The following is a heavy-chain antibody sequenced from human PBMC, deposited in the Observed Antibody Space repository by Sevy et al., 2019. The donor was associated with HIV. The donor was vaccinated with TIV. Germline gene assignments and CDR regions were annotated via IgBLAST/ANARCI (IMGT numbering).Heavy chain of an antibody. CDR1: GVSLSNGAYY. V-gene: IGHV4-31*03. CDR2: TYYNGNT. J-gene: IGHJ6*03. Sequence: SETLSLTCSVSGVSLSNGAYYWSWIRQHPEKGLERIGYTYYNGNTYYNPSLKSRATISADTSKNQFSLRLSSVTAADTAVYYCSRASLSFFYLDVWGKGTTVTVSS. CDR3: SRASLSFFYLDV.